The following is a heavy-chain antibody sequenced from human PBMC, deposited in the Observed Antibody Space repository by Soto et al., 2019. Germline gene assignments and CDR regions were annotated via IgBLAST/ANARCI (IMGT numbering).Heavy chain of an antibody. V-gene: IGHV3-23*01. D-gene: IGHD3-10*01. J-gene: IGHJ6*02. Sequence: EVQLLESGGGLVQPGGSLRLSCAASGFTFSSYAMSWVRQAPGKGLEWVSAISGSGGSTYYADSVKGRFTISRDNSKNTLYLQMNRLRAEDTAVYYCAKQDIPGSGSYWYYYGMDVWGQGTTVTVSS. CDR2: ISGSGGST. CDR1: GFTFSSYA. CDR3: AKQDIPGSGSYWYYYGMDV.